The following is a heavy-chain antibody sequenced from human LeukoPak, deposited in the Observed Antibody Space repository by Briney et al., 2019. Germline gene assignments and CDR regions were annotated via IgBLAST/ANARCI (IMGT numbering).Heavy chain of an antibody. CDR2: IYTSGST. CDR1: GGSLSSGSYY. Sequence: PSQTLSLTCTVSGGSLSSGSYYWSWIRQPAGKGLEWIGRIYTSGSTNYNPSLKSRVTISVDTSKNQFSLKLSSVTAADTAVYYCARGHVVVTAILAFDIWGQGTMVTVSS. CDR3: ARGHVVVTAILAFDI. D-gene: IGHD2-21*02. J-gene: IGHJ3*02. V-gene: IGHV4-61*02.